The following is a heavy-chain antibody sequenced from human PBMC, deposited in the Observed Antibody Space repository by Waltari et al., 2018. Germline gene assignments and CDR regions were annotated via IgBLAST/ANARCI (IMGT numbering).Heavy chain of an antibody. V-gene: IGHV1-8*01. Sequence: QVQLVQSGAEVKKPGASVKVSCKASGYAFTSSEINWLRTATGQGLEWMGWMNPNSGNTGYAQKFQGRVTMTRNTSISTAYMELSSLRSEDTAVYYCARGRSGSYYVWYFDLWGRGTLVTVSS. CDR2: MNPNSGNT. J-gene: IGHJ2*01. D-gene: IGHD1-26*01. CDR3: ARGRSGSYYVWYFDL. CDR1: GYAFTSSE.